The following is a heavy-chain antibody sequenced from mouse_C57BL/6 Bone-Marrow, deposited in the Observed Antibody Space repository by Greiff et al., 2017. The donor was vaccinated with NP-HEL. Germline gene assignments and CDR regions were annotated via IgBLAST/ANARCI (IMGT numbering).Heavy chain of an antibody. V-gene: IGHV1-64*01. D-gene: IGHD1-1*01. Sequence: QVQLQQPGAELVKPGASVKLSCKASGYTFTSYWMHWVKQRPGQGLEWIGMLHPNSGSTNSNEKFKSKATLTVYKSSSTAYMQLSSLTSEDSAVYYCARSYYYGSSYGWFAYWGEGTLVTVSA. CDR2: LHPNSGST. CDR3: ARSYYYGSSYGWFAY. CDR1: GYTFTSYW. J-gene: IGHJ3*01.